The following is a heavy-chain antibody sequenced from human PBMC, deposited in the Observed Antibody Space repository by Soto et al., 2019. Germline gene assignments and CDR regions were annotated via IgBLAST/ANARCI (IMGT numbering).Heavy chain of an antibody. J-gene: IGHJ4*02. CDR1: GLTFDDYA. CDR3: TKETQANLGTGGFDY. Sequence: FLRLSCAASGLTFDDYAMHWVRQAPGKGLEWVSGISWNGANVGHADSVKGRFTISRDNGKNSLYLQLNSLRPEDTALYYCTKETQANLGTGGFDYWGQGALVTVS. D-gene: IGHD7-27*01. V-gene: IGHV3-9*01. CDR2: ISWNGANV.